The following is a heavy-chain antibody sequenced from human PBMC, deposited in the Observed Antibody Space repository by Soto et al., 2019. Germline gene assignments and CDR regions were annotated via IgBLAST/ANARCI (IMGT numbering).Heavy chain of an antibody. D-gene: IGHD3-16*01. CDR1: GFTFSSYS. CDR2: ISSSSSTI. Sequence: PGGSLRLSCAASGFTFSSYSMNWVRQAPGKGLEWVSYISSSSSTIYYADSVKGRFTISRDNAKNSLYLQMNSLRAEDTAVYYCAGGDLLDYWGQGTLVTVSS. V-gene: IGHV3-48*01. CDR3: AGGDLLDY. J-gene: IGHJ4*02.